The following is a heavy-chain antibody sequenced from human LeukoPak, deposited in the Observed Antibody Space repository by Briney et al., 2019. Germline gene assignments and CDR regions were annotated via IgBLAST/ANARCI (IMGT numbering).Heavy chain of an antibody. Sequence: PGGSLRLSCAGSGSTFSSYAMYWVRRTPGKGLEYVSVISGNGVSTHYATSVKGRFTISRDNSKNTLYLQMGSLRAEDMAVYYCARDASDIVVVPAAVGPFDLWGQGTLVTVSS. CDR1: GSTFSSYA. CDR3: ARDASDIVVVPAAVGPFDL. CDR2: ISGNGVST. V-gene: IGHV3-64*01. J-gene: IGHJ4*02. D-gene: IGHD2-2*01.